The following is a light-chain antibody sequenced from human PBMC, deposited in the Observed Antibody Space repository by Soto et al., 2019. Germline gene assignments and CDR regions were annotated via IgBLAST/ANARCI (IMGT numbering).Light chain of an antibody. CDR2: AAS. CDR1: QSISSY. CDR3: QQSYSTLET. V-gene: IGKV1-39*01. Sequence: DIQMTQSPSSLSASVGDRVTITCRASQSISSYLNWYQQKPGTAPKLLIYAASSLQSGVPSRFSGSGSGTDFTLTISSLQPEDFATYYCQQSYSTLETFGQGTKLEIK. J-gene: IGKJ2*01.